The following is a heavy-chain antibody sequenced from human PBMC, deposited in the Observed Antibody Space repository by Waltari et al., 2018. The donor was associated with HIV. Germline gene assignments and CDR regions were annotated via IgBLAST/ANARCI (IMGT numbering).Heavy chain of an antibody. D-gene: IGHD2-2*02. Sequence: EVQLVESGGGLVQPGGSLRLSCAASGFTFSSYWIHWVRQAPGKGLVWVSRIKSDEISTSYADSVKGRFTIARDNAKNTLYLQRNRLRAEDTAVYYCARGGHCSGISCYTGDYSYGLDVWGQGTTVTVSS. CDR3: ARGGHCSGISCYTGDYSYGLDV. J-gene: IGHJ6*02. CDR1: GFTFSSYW. V-gene: IGHV3-74*01. CDR2: IKSDEIST.